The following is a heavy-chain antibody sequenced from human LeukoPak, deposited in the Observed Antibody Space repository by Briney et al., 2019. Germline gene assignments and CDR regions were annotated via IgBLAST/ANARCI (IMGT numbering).Heavy chain of an antibody. CDR3: ARDSGKSYSMDV. Sequence: PGGSLRLSCAASGFTFSNFWMSWVRQAPGKGLEWVANIKQDGSEKNYVDSVKGRFTISRDNAKNSLYLQMNSLRAEDTAVYYCARDSGKSYSMDVWGQGTTVTVSS. CDR2: IKQDGSEK. CDR1: GFTFSNFW. V-gene: IGHV3-7*01. D-gene: IGHD4-23*01. J-gene: IGHJ6*02.